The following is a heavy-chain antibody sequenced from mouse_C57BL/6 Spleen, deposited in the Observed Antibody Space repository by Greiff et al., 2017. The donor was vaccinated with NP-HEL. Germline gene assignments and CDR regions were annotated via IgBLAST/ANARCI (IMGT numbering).Heavy chain of an antibody. Sequence: EVQLQQSGPELVKPGASVKIPCKASGYTFTDYNMDWVKQSHGKSLEWIGDINPNNGGTIYNQKFKGTATLTVDKSSSTAYIELRSLTSEDTAVYYCARSGYGSSYFDYWGQGTTLTVSS. CDR1: GYTFTDYN. V-gene: IGHV1-18*01. CDR3: ARSGYGSSYFDY. CDR2: INPNNGGT. D-gene: IGHD1-1*01. J-gene: IGHJ2*01.